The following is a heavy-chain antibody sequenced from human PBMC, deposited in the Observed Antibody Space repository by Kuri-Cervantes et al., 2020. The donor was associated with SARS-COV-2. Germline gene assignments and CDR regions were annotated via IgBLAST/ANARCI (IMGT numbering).Heavy chain of an antibody. D-gene: IGHD2-15*01. CDR3: AKDPHGLVVVVAAIDQ. Sequence: GGSLRLSCAASGFTFSSYAMHWVRQAPGKGLEWVALISYDGSNKYYADSVKGRFTISRDNSKNTLYLQMDRLRPDDTAVYYCAKDPHGLVVVVAAIDQWGQGTLVTVSS. CDR2: ISYDGSNK. CDR1: GFTFSSYA. V-gene: IGHV3-30*18. J-gene: IGHJ4*02.